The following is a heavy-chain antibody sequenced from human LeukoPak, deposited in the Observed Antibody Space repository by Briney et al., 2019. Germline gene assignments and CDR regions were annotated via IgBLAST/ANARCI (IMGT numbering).Heavy chain of an antibody. Sequence: SETLSLTCTVSGGSISSYYWSWIRQPAGKGLEWIGRIYTSGSTTYNPSLKSRVTISVDTSKNQFSLKLSSVTAADTAVYYCARDRGDGYNSGYFEYWGQGTLVTVSS. D-gene: IGHD5-24*01. CDR3: ARDRGDGYNSGYFEY. J-gene: IGHJ4*02. CDR1: GGSISSYY. CDR2: IYTSGST. V-gene: IGHV4-4*07.